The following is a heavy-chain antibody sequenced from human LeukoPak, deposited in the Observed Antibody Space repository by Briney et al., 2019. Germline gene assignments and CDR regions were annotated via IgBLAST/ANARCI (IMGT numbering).Heavy chain of an antibody. J-gene: IGHJ4*02. CDR2: ISGSGGST. D-gene: IGHD2-2*01. Sequence: GGSLRLSCAASGFTFSSYAMSWVRQAPEKGLEWVSAISGSGGSTYYADSVKGRFTISRDNSKNTLYLQMNSLRAEDTAVYYCANHEVVPAAIGYWGQGTLVTVSS. V-gene: IGHV3-23*01. CDR1: GFTFSSYA. CDR3: ANHEVVPAAIGY.